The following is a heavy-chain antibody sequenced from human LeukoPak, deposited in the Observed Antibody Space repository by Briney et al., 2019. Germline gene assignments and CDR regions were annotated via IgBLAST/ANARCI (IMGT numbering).Heavy chain of an antibody. J-gene: IGHJ5*02. V-gene: IGHV3-66*01. CDR2: IYSGGST. Sequence: TGGSLRLSCAASGFTVSRIYMSWVRQAPGKGLEWVSVIYSGGSTYYTDSVKGRFTISRDTSKNQLYLQLNSLSAEDTAVYYCASGVGVVVAATPWFDPWGQGTLVTVSS. CDR1: GFTVSRIY. CDR3: ASGVGVVVAATPWFDP. D-gene: IGHD2-15*01.